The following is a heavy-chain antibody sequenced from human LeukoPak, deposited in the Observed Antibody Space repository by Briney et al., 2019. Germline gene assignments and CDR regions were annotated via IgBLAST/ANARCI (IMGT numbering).Heavy chain of an antibody. D-gene: IGHD2-2*01. V-gene: IGHV4-59*06. CDR3: AREVPAASPHFDY. CDR2: IYYSGST. J-gene: IGHJ4*02. CDR1: GGSISSYY. Sequence: SETLSLTCTVSGGSISSYYWGWIRQPPGKGLEWLGYIYYSGSTYYNPSLKSRVTISVDTSKNQFSLKLSSVTAADTAVYYCAREVPAASPHFDYWGQGTLVTVSS.